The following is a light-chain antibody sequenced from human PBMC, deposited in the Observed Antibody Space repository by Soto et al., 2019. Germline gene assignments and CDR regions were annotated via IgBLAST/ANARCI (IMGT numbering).Light chain of an antibody. CDR1: RSNIGAGYD. CDR2: DNA. J-gene: IGLJ1*01. CDR3: QTYDRSLSGSRV. Sequence: QSVLTQPPSVYWAPEQRVTISCTWSRSNIGAGYDVHWYQQLPGTAPKLLIYDNANRPSGVPDRFSGSKSGTSASLAITALQAEDEADYYCQTYDRSLSGSRVFGTGTKGT. V-gene: IGLV1-40*01.